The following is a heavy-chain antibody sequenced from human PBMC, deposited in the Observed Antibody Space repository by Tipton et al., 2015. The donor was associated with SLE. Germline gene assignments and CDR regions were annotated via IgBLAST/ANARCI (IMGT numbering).Heavy chain of an antibody. V-gene: IGHV3-30*04. CDR2: ISYDGSNK. CDR1: GFTFSSYA. J-gene: IGHJ4*02. CDR3: AREATYYYDSSSRAYFDC. D-gene: IGHD3-22*01. Sequence: QVQLVQSGGGVVQPGRSLRLSCAASGFTFSSYAMHWVRQAPGKGLEWVAVISYDGSNKYYADSVKGRFTISRDNSKNTLYLQMNSLRDDDSSVYDCAREATYYYDSSSRAYFDCWGQGALVAVSS.